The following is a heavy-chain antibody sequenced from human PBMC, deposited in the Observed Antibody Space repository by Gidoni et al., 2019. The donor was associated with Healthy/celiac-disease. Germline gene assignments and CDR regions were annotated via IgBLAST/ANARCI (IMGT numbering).Heavy chain of an antibody. V-gene: IGHV4-59*01. CDR3: ARVASASYYGSGSYILDY. CDR1: GGSISSYS. J-gene: IGHJ4*02. D-gene: IGHD3-10*01. Sequence: QVQLQESGPGLVKPSETLSLTCTVSGGSISSYSWSWIRQPPGKGLEWIGYIYYSGSTNYNPSLKSRVTISVDTSKNQFSLKLSSVTTADTAVYYCARVASASYYGSGSYILDYWGQGTLVTVSS. CDR2: IYYSGST.